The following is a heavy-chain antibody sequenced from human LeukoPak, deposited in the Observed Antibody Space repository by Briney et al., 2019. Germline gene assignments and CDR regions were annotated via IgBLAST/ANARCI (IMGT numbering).Heavy chain of an antibody. CDR2: IYGGGST. Sequence: PGGSLRLSCAASGFTVSSNYMSWVRQAPGKGLEWVSVIYGGGSTYYADSVRGRFTISRDNSKNTLFLQMNSPRAEDTAVYYCARGTDSYYYYMDVWGRGTTVTVSS. CDR3: ARGTDSYYYYMDV. V-gene: IGHV3-53*01. J-gene: IGHJ6*03. CDR1: GFTVSSNY. D-gene: IGHD2-8*02.